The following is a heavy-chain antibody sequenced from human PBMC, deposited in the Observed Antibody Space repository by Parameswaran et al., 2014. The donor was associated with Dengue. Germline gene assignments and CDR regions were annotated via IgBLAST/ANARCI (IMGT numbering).Heavy chain of an antibody. CDR2: IKQDGSEK. V-gene: IGHV3-7*01. CDR3: ARAPAIVATMTFFDY. Sequence: VRQMPGKGLEWVANIKQDGSEKYYVDSVKGRFTISRDNAKNSLYLQMNSLRAEDTAVYYCARAPAIVATMTFFDYWGQGTLVTVSS. J-gene: IGHJ4*02. D-gene: IGHD5-12*01.